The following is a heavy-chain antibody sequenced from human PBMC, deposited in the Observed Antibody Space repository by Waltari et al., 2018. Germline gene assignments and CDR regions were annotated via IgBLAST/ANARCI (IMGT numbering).Heavy chain of an antibody. CDR1: GYSISSGYY. CDR3: ARQGYDFWSGYYLYYFDY. V-gene: IGHV4-38-2*01. D-gene: IGHD3-3*01. CDR2: SYHSGST. Sequence: QVQLQESGPGLVKPSETLSLTCAVSGYSISSGYYWGWFRQHPGRGLEWIGCSYHSGSTYYNPSLKSRVTISVDTSKNQFSLKLSSVTAADTAVYYCARQGYDFWSGYYLYYFDYWGQGTLVTVSS. J-gene: IGHJ4*02.